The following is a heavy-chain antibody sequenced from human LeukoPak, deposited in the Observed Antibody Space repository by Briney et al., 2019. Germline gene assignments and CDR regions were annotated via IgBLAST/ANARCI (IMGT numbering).Heavy chain of an antibody. CDR1: GGTFSSYA. V-gene: IGHV1-69*13. J-gene: IGHJ4*02. CDR2: IIPIFGTA. CDR3: AREYSDSSGYFLTVYYLDY. Sequence: SVKVSCKASGGTFSSYAISWVRQAPGQGLEWMGGIIPIFGTANYAQKFQGRVTITADESTSTVSMELSSLRSEDTAVYYCAREYSDSSGYFLTVYYLDYWGQGTLVTVSS. D-gene: IGHD3-22*01.